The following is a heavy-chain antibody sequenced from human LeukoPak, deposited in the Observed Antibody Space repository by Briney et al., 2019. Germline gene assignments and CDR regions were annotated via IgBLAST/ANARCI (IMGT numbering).Heavy chain of an antibody. Sequence: NPGGSLRLSCAASRFTFSNAWMSWVRQAPGKGLEWVGRIKSKTDGGTTDYAAPVKGRFTISRDDSKNTLYLQMNSLKTEDTAVYYCTTRYNWNNGVTFDYWGQGTLVTVSS. V-gene: IGHV3-15*01. CDR2: IKSKTDGGTT. CDR3: TTRYNWNNGVTFDY. J-gene: IGHJ4*02. CDR1: RFTFSNAW. D-gene: IGHD1/OR15-1a*01.